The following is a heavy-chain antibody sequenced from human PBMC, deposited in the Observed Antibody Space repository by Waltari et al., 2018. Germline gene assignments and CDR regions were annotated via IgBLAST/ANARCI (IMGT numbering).Heavy chain of an antibody. CDR1: GVTFSSYT. D-gene: IGHD2-21*01. CDR3: AYCGGDCYRYWYFDL. J-gene: IGHJ2*01. Sequence: QVQLVQSGAEVKKPGSSVKVSCKASGVTFSSYTISWVRQAPGQGLEWMGRIIPLLGIANYAQKFQGRVTITADKSTSTAYMELSSLRSEDTAVYYCAYCGGDCYRYWYFDLWGRGTLVTVSS. V-gene: IGHV1-69*02. CDR2: IIPLLGIA.